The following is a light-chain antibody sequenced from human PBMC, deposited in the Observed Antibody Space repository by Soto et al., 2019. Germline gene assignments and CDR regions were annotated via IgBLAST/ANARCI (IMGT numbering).Light chain of an antibody. CDR2: GAP. CDR1: QNINTY. CDR3: QQGSYTLT. J-gene: IGKJ4*01. V-gene: IGKV1-39*01. Sequence: DIQMTQSPSSLSASVGDRVTITCRASQNINTYLNWYQQKSGKAPKLLISGAPSLPGGVPSRFSGSGSGTDFTLTISSLQPEDFATYYCQQGSYTLTFGGGTKLEMK.